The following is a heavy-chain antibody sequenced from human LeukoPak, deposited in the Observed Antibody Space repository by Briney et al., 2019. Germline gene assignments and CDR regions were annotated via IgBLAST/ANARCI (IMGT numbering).Heavy chain of an antibody. D-gene: IGHD3-22*01. CDR3: ARDHHRRHYDSQARDTFDI. CDR2: ISSSSSTI. CDR1: GFAFSSYA. Sequence: GGSLRLSCVASGFAFSSYAMNWVRQAPGKGLEWVSYISSSSSTIYYADSVKGRFTISRDNAKNSLYLQMNSLRAEDTAVYYCARDHHRRHYDSQARDTFDIWGPGTLVTVSS. V-gene: IGHV3-48*01. J-gene: IGHJ3*02.